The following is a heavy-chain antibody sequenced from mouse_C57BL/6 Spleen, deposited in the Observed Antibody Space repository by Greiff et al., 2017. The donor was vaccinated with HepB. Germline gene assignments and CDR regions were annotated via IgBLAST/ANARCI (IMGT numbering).Heavy chain of an antibody. V-gene: IGHV1-64*01. CDR1: GYTFTSYW. J-gene: IGHJ2*01. Sequence: QVQLQQPGAELVKPGASVKLSCKASGYTFTSYWMHWVKQRPGQGLEWIGMIHPNSGSTNYNEKFKSKATLTVDKSSSTAYMQLSSLTSEDSAVYYCSGSAIVSPFFYFGYWGQGTTLTVSS. CDR2: IHPNSGST. CDR3: SGSAIVSPFFYFGY. D-gene: IGHD2-12*01.